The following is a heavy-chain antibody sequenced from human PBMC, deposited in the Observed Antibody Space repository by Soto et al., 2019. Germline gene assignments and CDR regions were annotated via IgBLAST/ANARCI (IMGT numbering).Heavy chain of an antibody. CDR1: GFTFSSYG. V-gene: IGHV3-30*18. D-gene: IGHD6-19*01. Sequence: GGSLRLSCAASGFTFSSYGMHWVRQAPDKGLEWVAVISYDGSNKYYADSVKGRFTISRDNSKNTLYLQMNSLRAEDTAVYYCAKGLAVVGTLNPYYYYGMDVWGQGTTVTVSS. CDR3: AKGLAVVGTLNPYYYYGMDV. CDR2: ISYDGSNK. J-gene: IGHJ6*02.